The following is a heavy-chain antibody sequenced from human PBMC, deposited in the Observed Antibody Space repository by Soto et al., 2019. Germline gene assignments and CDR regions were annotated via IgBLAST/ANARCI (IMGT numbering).Heavy chain of an antibody. J-gene: IGHJ4*02. CDR2: ISYDGSNK. Sequence: GGSLRLSCAASGFTFSSYGMHWVRQAPGKGLEWVAVISYDGSNKYYADSVKGRFTISRDNSKNTLYLQMNSLRAEDTAVYYCAKTGGSYFDYWGQGTLVTVSS. V-gene: IGHV3-30*18. CDR3: AKTGGSYFDY. CDR1: GFTFSSYG. D-gene: IGHD7-27*01.